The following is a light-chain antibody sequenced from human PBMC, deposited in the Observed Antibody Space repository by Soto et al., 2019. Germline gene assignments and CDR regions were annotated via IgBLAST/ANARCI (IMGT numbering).Light chain of an antibody. J-gene: IGLJ1*01. CDR3: QSYDSSLSGSTV. Sequence: QSVLTQPPSVSGAPGQTVTISCTGSSSNIGAGYDVHWYQQLPGTAPKLLIYDYNNRPSGVPDRFSGSKSGTSASLAIAGLQAEDEAEYYCQSYDSSLSGSTVFGTGTKVTVL. CDR1: SSNIGAGYD. V-gene: IGLV1-40*01. CDR2: DYN.